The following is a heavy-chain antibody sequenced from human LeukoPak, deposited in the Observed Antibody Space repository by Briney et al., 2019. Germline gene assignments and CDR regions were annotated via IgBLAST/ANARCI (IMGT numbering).Heavy chain of an antibody. CDR3: VKEFCSDGVCYCYFDY. CDR1: GFTFSSFS. D-gene: IGHD2-8*01. V-gene: IGHV3-64D*06. CDR2: ISSNGGST. Sequence: GSLRLSCSASGFTFSSFSMHWVRQAPGKGLQYVSGISSNGGSTYHADSVKDRLTISRDNSRNTLFLQMSSLRAEDTAVYYCVKEFCSDGVCYCYFDYWGQGTLVTVSS. J-gene: IGHJ4*02.